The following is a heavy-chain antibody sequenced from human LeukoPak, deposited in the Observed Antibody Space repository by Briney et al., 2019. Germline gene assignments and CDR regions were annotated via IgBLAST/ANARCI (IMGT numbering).Heavy chain of an antibody. D-gene: IGHD7-27*01. Sequence: GGSLRLSCAASGLTFSIHWMNWVRQAPGKGLECVANINQDGSDKYYVDSVKGRFTISRDNAKNSLYLQMNSLRAEDTAVYYCATRKLGNDYWGQGTLVTVSS. J-gene: IGHJ4*02. V-gene: IGHV3-7*03. CDR2: INQDGSDK. CDR3: ATRKLGNDY. CDR1: GLTFSIHW.